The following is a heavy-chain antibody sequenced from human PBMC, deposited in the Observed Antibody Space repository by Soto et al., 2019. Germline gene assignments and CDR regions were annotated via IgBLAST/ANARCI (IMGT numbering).Heavy chain of an antibody. CDR3: ARDRGHCISTSCYLLGWFDP. V-gene: IGHV1-69*12. D-gene: IGHD2-2*01. Sequence: QVQLVQSGAEVKKPGSSVKVSCKASGGTFSSYAISWVRQAPGQGLEWMGGIIPIFGTANYAQKFQDRVTITADESTSTAYMELSSLRSEDTAVYYCARDRGHCISTSCYLLGWFDPWGQGTLVTVSS. J-gene: IGHJ5*02. CDR1: GGTFSSYA. CDR2: IIPIFGTA.